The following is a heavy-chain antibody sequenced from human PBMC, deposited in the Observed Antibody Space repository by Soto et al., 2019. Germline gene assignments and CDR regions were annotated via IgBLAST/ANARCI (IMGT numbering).Heavy chain of an antibody. J-gene: IGHJ4*02. D-gene: IGHD6-13*01. V-gene: IGHV4-34*01. CDR2: INHSGST. Sequence: QVQLQQWGAGLLKPSETLSLTCAVYGGSFGGYYWSWIRQPPGKGLEWIGEINHSGSTNYNPSLKSRVTISVDKSKNQLSLELSSVNAADTAVYYCAGVRAAAGRRAYFDYWGQGTLVTVSS. CDR3: AGVRAAAGRRAYFDY. CDR1: GGSFGGYY.